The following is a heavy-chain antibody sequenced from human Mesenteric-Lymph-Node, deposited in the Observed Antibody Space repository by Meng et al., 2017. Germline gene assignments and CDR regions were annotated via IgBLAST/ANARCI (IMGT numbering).Heavy chain of an antibody. Sequence: SGPTLVKPTQTLTLTCTFSGFSLSTSGVGVGWIRQPPGKALEWLALIYWDGDKHYSPSLKSRVTVTKDTSKNQVALIMTNMDPVDTATYYCAHRLQDDRSVYFDYWGQGTLVTVSS. D-gene: IGHD3-22*01. CDR1: GFSLSTSGVG. V-gene: IGHV2-5*02. CDR3: AHRLQDDRSVYFDY. CDR2: IYWDGDK. J-gene: IGHJ4*02.